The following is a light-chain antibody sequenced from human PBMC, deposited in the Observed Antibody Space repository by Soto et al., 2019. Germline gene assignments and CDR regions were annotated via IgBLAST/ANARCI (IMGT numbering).Light chain of an antibody. CDR1: QGITTY. CDR3: QQSYTTTWT. V-gene: IGKV1-39*01. Sequence: DIQMTQSPSSLSASVGDRVTITCRASQGITTYLNWYQQKPGKAPKLLIYAASSLQSGVPSRFSGGGSEKDFTLTISSLQPEDFATYSCQQSYTTTWTFGQGTKVEIK. CDR2: AAS. J-gene: IGKJ1*01.